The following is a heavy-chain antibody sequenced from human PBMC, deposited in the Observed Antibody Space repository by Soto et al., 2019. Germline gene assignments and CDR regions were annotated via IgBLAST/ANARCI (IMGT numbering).Heavy chain of an antibody. CDR3: ARQSCFGGACYSFLPCDC. Sequence: VESLKISCKGSGYQFTGYWIGWVRQIAWKGLEWIGIIYPGDSYTRYSPSFQGQVTISADKPTNIAYLQWSSLKASDTAMYYCARQSCFGGACYSFLPCDCLGLGNQVTVSA. V-gene: IGHV5-51*01. CDR2: IYPGDSYT. CDR1: GYQFTGYW. J-gene: IGHJ4*02. D-gene: IGHD2-15*01.